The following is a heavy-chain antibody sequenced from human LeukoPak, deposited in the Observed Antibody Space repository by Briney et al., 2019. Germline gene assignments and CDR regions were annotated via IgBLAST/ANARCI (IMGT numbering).Heavy chain of an antibody. J-gene: IGHJ4*02. CDR2: INAGNGNT. CDR1: GYTFTSYV. V-gene: IGHV1-3*01. Sequence: ASVKVSCKASGYTFTSYVMHWVRQAPGQRLEWMGWINAGNGNTKYSQKFQGRVTITGDTPATTAYMDLSSLRSEDTAVYYCVRDRGGASTVYWGQGTLVTVSS. D-gene: IGHD3-16*01. CDR3: VRDRGGASTVY.